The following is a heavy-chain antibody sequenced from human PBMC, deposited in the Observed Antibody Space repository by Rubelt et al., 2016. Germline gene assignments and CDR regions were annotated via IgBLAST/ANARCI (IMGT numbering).Heavy chain of an antibody. V-gene: IGHV4-34*01. Sequence: GAGLLKPSETLSLTCAVCGGSFSGYYWSWIRQPPGKGLEWIGEINHSGSTNYNPSLKSRVTISVDTSKNQFSLKLSSVTAADTAVYYCARGRYYDSSGYYYFLVYYYYGMDVWGQGTTVTVSS. D-gene: IGHD3-22*01. CDR1: GGSFSGYY. CDR2: INHSGST. J-gene: IGHJ6*02. CDR3: ARGRYYDSSGYYYFLVYYYYGMDV.